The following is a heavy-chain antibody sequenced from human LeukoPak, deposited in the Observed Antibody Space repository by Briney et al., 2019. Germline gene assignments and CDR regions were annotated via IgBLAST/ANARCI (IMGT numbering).Heavy chain of an antibody. CDR1: GFTFSDYY. CDR3: ARSYSSSWYPYYFDY. Sequence: GGSLRLSCAASGFTFSDYYMSWIRQAPGKGLEWVSYISSSGSTIYYADSVKGRFTISRDNAKNSLYLQMNSLRAEDTAVYYCARSYSSSWYPYYFDYWGRGTLVTVSS. J-gene: IGHJ4*02. V-gene: IGHV3-11*04. D-gene: IGHD6-13*01. CDR2: ISSSGSTI.